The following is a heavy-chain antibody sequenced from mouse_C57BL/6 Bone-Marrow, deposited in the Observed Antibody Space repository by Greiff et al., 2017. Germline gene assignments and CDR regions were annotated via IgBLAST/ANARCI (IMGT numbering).Heavy chain of an antibody. Sequence: EVMLVESGGGLVQPGGSLKLSCAASGFTFSDYGMAWVRQAPRKGPEWVAFISNLAYSIYYADTVTGRFPISRENAKNTLYLEMSSLRSEDTARYYCARYYYGSRGCDYWGQGTTLTVSS. CDR1: GFTFSDYG. CDR3: ARYYYGSRGCDY. J-gene: IGHJ2*01. V-gene: IGHV5-15*01. CDR2: ISNLAYSI. D-gene: IGHD1-1*01.